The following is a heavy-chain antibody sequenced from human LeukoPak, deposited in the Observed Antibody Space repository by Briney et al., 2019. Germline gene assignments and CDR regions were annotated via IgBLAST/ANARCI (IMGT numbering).Heavy chain of an antibody. CDR3: TSRYCTSTNCYAFDV. V-gene: IGHV3-21*01. CDR2: IDSSSAYI. CDR1: GFTFSSYS. Sequence: KPGGSLRLSCAASGFTFSSYSVNWVRQAPGKGLEWVSSIDSSSAYIFYADSVKGRFTISRDNAKNSLYLQMNSLRAEDTAVYYCTSRYCTSTNCYAFDVWGQGTMVTVSS. J-gene: IGHJ3*01. D-gene: IGHD2-2*01.